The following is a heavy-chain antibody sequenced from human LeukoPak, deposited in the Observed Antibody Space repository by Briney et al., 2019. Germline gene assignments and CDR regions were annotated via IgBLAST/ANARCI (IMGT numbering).Heavy chain of an antibody. CDR1: GFTFSSYT. Sequence: GGSLRLSCAASGFTFSSYTMNWVRQAPGKGLEWVSSSSNGGRFAISRDNAKNSLYLEMNSLRVEDTAVYYCARDRIAGFDYWGQGTLVTVSS. D-gene: IGHD2-15*01. CDR2: SSNG. CDR3: ARDRIAGFDY. V-gene: IGHV3-21*06. J-gene: IGHJ4*02.